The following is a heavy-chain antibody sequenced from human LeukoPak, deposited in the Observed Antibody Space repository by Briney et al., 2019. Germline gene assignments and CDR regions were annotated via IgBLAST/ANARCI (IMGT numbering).Heavy chain of an antibody. Sequence: SETLSLTCTVSGGSISSSSYSWGWIRQPPGKGLEWIGSIYYSGSTYYNPSLKSRVTISVDTSKNQFSLKLSSVTAADTAVYYCARDYGGNSGRAFDIWGQGTMVTVSS. D-gene: IGHD4-23*01. CDR3: ARDYGGNSGRAFDI. V-gene: IGHV4-39*02. J-gene: IGHJ3*02. CDR2: IYYSGST. CDR1: GGSISSSSYS.